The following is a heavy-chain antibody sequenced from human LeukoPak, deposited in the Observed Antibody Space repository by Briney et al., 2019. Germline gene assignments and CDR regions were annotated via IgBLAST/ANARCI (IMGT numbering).Heavy chain of an antibody. Sequence: GGSLRLSCAASGFTFSSYAMHWVRQAPGKGLEWVAVISYDGSNKYYADSVKGRFTISRDNSKNTLYLQMNSLRAEDTAVYYCARDRNTAMVKSYYGMDVWGQGTTVTVSS. V-gene: IGHV3-30-3*01. CDR3: ARDRNTAMVKSYYGMDV. J-gene: IGHJ6*02. CDR1: GFTFSSYA. D-gene: IGHD5-18*01. CDR2: ISYDGSNK.